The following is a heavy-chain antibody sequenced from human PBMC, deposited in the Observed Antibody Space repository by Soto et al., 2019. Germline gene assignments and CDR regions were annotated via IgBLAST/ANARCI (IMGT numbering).Heavy chain of an antibody. J-gene: IGHJ6*02. V-gene: IGHV3-20*04. CDR2: INWNGGST. Sequence: PGGSLRLSCAASGFTFDDYGMSWVLQAPGKGLEWVSGINWNGGSTGYADSVKGRFTISRDNAKNSLYLQMNSLRAEDTALYYCARAGYYGTEYYYYGMDVWGQGTTVT. D-gene: IGHD3-10*01. CDR1: GFTFDDYG. CDR3: ARAGYYGTEYYYYGMDV.